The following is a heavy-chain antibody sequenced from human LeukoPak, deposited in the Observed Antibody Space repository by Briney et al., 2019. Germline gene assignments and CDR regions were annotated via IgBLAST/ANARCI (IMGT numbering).Heavy chain of an antibody. J-gene: IGHJ4*02. Sequence: GGSLRLSCAASGFTFSSYGMHWVRQAPGKGLEWVAVIWYDGSNKYYADSVKGRFTISRDNSKNMLYLQMNSLRAEDTAVYYCAKLPSGGTGTALIDYWGQGTLVTVSS. CDR3: AKLPSGGTGTALIDY. CDR2: IWYDGSNK. CDR1: GFTFSSYG. D-gene: IGHD1-1*01. V-gene: IGHV3-33*06.